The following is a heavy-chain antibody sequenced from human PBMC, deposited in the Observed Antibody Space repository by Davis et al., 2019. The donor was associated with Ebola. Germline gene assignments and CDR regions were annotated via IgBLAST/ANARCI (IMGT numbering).Heavy chain of an antibody. V-gene: IGHV4-34*01. Sequence: MPSETLSPTCAVYGGSSSGYYWSWIRYPPGKGLEWIGEINHSGSTNYNPSLKSRVTISVDTSKNQFSLKLSSVTAADTAVYYCARRRATQLDFEYWGQGTLVTVSS. CDR3: ARRRATQLDFEY. CDR1: GGSSSGYY. J-gene: IGHJ4*02. CDR2: INHSGST. D-gene: IGHD2-15*01.